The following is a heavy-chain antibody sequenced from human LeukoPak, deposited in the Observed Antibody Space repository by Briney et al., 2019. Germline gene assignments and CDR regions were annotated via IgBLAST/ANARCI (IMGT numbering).Heavy chain of an antibody. CDR3: ARSYSQFRAAPSDY. Sequence: GASVKVSCKASGYTFTSYGIGWVRQAPGQGLEWMGWISAYNGNTNYAQKLQGRVTMTTDTSTSTAYMELRSLRSDDTAVYYCARSYSQFRAAPSDYWGQGTLVTVSS. CDR1: GYTFTSYG. D-gene: IGHD2-15*01. CDR2: ISAYNGNT. V-gene: IGHV1-18*01. J-gene: IGHJ4*02.